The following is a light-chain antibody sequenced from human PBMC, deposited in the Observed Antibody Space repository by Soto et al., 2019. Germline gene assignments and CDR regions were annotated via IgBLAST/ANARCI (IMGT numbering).Light chain of an antibody. Sequence: QSALTQPASVSGSPGQSITISCTGTSSDVGNYKYVSWYQQHPGKAPKLMIYEVSNRPSGVSNRFSGSKSGNTASLTISGLQAEDETDYYCFSYTSSDTHVFGTGTKLTVL. CDR1: SSDVGNYKY. V-gene: IGLV2-14*01. J-gene: IGLJ1*01. CDR2: EVS. CDR3: FSYTSSDTHV.